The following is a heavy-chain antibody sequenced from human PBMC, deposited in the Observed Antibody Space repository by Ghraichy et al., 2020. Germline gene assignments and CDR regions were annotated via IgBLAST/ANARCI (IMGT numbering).Heavy chain of an antibody. CDR1: GFTFGSYA. CDR3: AKDRYCSSTSCYAAGFDP. CDR2: ISGSGGTT. Sequence: GSLRLSCAASGFTFGSYAITWVRQAPGKGLEWVSTISGSGGTTYYADSVKGRFTIPRDNSKNTLYLQMNSLRAEDTAVYYCAKDRYCSSTSCYAAGFDPWGQGTPVTVSS. V-gene: IGHV3-23*01. D-gene: IGHD2-2*01. J-gene: IGHJ5*02.